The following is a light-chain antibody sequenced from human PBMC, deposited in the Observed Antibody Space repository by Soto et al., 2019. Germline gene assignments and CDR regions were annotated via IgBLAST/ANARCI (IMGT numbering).Light chain of an antibody. J-gene: IGKJ2*01. Sequence: EIVLTQSPATLSLSPGERATLSCRASQSVSSYLAWYQQKPGHAPRLLIHGASSRATGIPDRFSGSGSGTDFTLTISRLEPEDFAVYYCQQFGGSPPYTVGQGTKVDIK. CDR1: QSVSSY. CDR2: GAS. CDR3: QQFGGSPPYT. V-gene: IGKV3-20*01.